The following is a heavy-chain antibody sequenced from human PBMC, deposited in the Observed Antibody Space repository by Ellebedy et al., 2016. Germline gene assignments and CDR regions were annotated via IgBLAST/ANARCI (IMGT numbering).Heavy chain of an antibody. CDR3: ARHIARGFYRGGTTYFDY. D-gene: IGHD1-7*01. V-gene: IGHV4-39*01. CDR1: GGSISSSSYY. Sequence: SETLSLTXTVSGGSISSSSYYWGWIRQPPGKGLEWIGSIYYSGSTYYNPSLKSRVTISVDTSKNQFSLKLSSVTAADTAVYYCARHIARGFYRGGTTYFDYWGQGTLVTVSS. CDR2: IYYSGST. J-gene: IGHJ4*02.